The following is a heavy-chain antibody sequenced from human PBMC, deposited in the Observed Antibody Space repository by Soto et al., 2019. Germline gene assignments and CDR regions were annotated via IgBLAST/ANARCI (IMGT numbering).Heavy chain of an antibody. CDR1: GGSISSGDDY. CDR3: ARVPIGIYYGMDV. D-gene: IGHD3-10*01. J-gene: IGHJ6*02. V-gene: IGHV4-30-4*01. CDR2: IYYSGST. Sequence: SETLSLTCTVSGGSISSGDDYWSWIRQPPGKGLEWIGYIYYSGSTYYNPSLKSRVTISVDTSKNQFSLKLSSVTAADTAVYYCARVPIGIYYGMDVWGQGTTVTSP.